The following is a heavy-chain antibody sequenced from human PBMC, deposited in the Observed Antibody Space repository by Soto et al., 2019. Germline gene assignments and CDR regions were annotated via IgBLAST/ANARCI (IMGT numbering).Heavy chain of an antibody. CDR3: ERLPSGWYWGRDWYFDL. CDR2: IYYSGST. D-gene: IGHD6-19*01. Sequence: QLQLQESGPGLVKPSRTLSLTCTGSGGSISSSSYYWGWIRQPPGKGLEWIGSIYYSGSTYYNPSLKSRVTISVDTSDNQFSLKRSSVTAADTAVYYCERLPSGWYWGRDWYFDLWGRGTLVAVAS. V-gene: IGHV4-39*01. CDR1: GGSISSSSYY. J-gene: IGHJ2*01.